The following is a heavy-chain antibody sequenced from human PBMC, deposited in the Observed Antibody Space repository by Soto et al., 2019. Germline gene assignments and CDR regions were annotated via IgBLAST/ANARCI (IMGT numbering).Heavy chain of an antibody. J-gene: IGHJ4*02. Sequence: HWCCLRVSRAACRCTVSSYGMNWVRKAPGKGREWVSSISSSSTYRYYADSVKGRFNISRDNAKNSVYLQMNSLRAEDTAVYYCATEALGVSATTHLDSRGPGTLVPVSS. D-gene: IGHD2-15*01. CDR2: ISSSSTYR. CDR3: ATEALGVSATTHLDS. CDR1: RCTVSSYG. V-gene: IGHV3-21*01.